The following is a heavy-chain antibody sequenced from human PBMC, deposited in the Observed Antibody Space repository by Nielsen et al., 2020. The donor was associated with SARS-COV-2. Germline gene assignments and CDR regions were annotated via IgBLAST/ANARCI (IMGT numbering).Heavy chain of an antibody. V-gene: IGHV3-48*04. CDR2: ISSSSSTI. CDR1: GFTFSSYS. CDR3: AKGSY. J-gene: IGHJ4*02. Sequence: GESLKISCVASGFTFSSYSMNWVRQAPGKGLEWVSYISSSSSTIYYADSVKGRFTISRDNAKNSLYLQMNSLRAEDTALYYCAKGSYWGQGTLVTVSS.